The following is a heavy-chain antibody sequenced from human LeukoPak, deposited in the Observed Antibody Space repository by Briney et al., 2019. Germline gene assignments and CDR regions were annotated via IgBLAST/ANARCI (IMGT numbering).Heavy chain of an antibody. D-gene: IGHD5-12*01. CDR1: GFIFSNYW. V-gene: IGHV3-7*01. Sequence: GGSLRLSCAAPGFIFSNYWMTWVRQAPGKGLEWVAHIRQDGSERHYVDSVKDRFTISRDNAKNSLDLQMDSLRAEDTAVYYCARDWGSTGYDLYDSWGQGTLVTVSS. CDR2: IRQDGSER. J-gene: IGHJ4*02. CDR3: ARDWGSTGYDLYDS.